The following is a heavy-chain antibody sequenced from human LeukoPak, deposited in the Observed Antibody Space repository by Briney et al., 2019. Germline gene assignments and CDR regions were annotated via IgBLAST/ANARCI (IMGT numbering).Heavy chain of an antibody. D-gene: IGHD3-9*01. Sequence: ASVKVSCKVSGYTLTELSMHWVRQAPGKGLEWMGGFDPEDGETIYAQKFQGRVTMTGDTSTDTAYMELSSLRSEDTAVYYCATEFGNILTGYYKWGFDYWGQGTLVTVSS. V-gene: IGHV1-24*01. J-gene: IGHJ4*02. CDR3: ATEFGNILTGYYKWGFDY. CDR1: GYTLTELS. CDR2: FDPEDGET.